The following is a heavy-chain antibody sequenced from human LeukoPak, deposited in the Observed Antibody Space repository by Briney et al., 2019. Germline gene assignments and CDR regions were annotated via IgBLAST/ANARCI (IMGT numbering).Heavy chain of an antibody. Sequence: SGGSLRLSCAASGFTFSSYWMSWVRQAPGKGLEWVANIKQDGSEKYYVDSVKGRFTISRDNAKNSLYLRMTSLRAEDTAVYYCASDRFPAGSYWLDDAFDIWGQGTMVTVSS. CDR2: IKQDGSEK. CDR3: ASDRFPAGSYWLDDAFDI. V-gene: IGHV3-7*01. J-gene: IGHJ3*02. D-gene: IGHD1-26*01. CDR1: GFTFSSYW.